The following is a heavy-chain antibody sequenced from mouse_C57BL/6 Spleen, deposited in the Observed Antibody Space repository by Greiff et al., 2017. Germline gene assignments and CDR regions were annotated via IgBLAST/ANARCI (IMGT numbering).Heavy chain of an antibody. CDR3: AKNRNWDEAWFAY. V-gene: IGHV2-5*01. CDR2: IWRGGST. D-gene: IGHD4-1*01. CDR1: GFSLTSYG. Sequence: VQLVESGPGLVQPSQSLSIPCTVSGFSLTSYGVHWVRQSPGKGLEWLGVIWRGGSTDYNAAFMSRLSITKDNSKSQVFFKMNSLPADDTAIYYCAKNRNWDEAWFAYWGQGTLVTVSA. J-gene: IGHJ3*01.